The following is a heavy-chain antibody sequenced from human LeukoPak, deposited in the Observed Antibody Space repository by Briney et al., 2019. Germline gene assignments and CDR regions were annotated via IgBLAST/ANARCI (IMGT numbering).Heavy chain of an antibody. J-gene: IGHJ6*02. V-gene: IGHV3-74*01. D-gene: IGHD3-10*01. CDR2: INSDGSST. CDR1: GFTFSSYW. CDR3: ARDILLWFGEYYGMDV. Sequence: PGGSLRLSCAASGFTFSSYWMHWVRQAPGKGLVWVSRINSDGSSTSYADSVKGRFTISRDNAKNTLYLQMNSLRAEDTAVYYCARDILLWFGEYYGMDVRGQGTTVTVSS.